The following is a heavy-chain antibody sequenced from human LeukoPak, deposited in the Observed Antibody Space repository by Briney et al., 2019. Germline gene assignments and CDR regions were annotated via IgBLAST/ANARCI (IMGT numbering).Heavy chain of an antibody. D-gene: IGHD4-17*01. Sequence: GGSLRLSCAASGFTFSSYSMNWVRQAPGKGLEWVSSISSSSSYIYYADSVKGRFTISRDNAKNLLYLQMNSLRAEDTAVYYCARDSYGDYYFDYWGQGTLVTVSS. CDR1: GFTFSSYS. CDR2: ISSSSSYI. J-gene: IGHJ4*02. CDR3: ARDSYGDYYFDY. V-gene: IGHV3-21*01.